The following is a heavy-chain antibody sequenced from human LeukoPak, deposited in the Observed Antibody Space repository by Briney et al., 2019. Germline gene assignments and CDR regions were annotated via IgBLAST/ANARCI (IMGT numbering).Heavy chain of an antibody. D-gene: IGHD3-22*01. CDR1: GVTFSSYS. Sequence: GGSLRLSCAASGVTFSSYSMNWVRQAPGKGLEWVSSISSSRSYIYYADSVKGRFTISRDNAKNSLYLQMNSLRAEDTAVYYCARGMGITMIDYWGQGTLVTVSS. V-gene: IGHV3-21*01. J-gene: IGHJ4*02. CDR3: ARGMGITMIDY. CDR2: ISSSRSYI.